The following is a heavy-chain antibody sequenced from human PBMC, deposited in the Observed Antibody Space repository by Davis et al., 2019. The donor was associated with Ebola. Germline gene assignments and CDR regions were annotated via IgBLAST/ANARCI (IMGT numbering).Heavy chain of an antibody. CDR2: ISTGNGNA. CDR3: ARGSGGMDV. D-gene: IGHD3-10*01. Sequence: ASVKVSCKASGYTFTNYAMHWVRQAPGQRLEWMGWISTGNGNARYSQKFQGRVTITRDTSASTAYMELSSLRSEDTAVYYCARGSGGMDVWGQGTTVTVSS. CDR1: GYTFTNYA. V-gene: IGHV1-3*04. J-gene: IGHJ6*02.